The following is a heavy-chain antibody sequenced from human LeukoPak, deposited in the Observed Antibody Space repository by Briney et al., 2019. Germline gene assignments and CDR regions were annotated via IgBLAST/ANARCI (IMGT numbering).Heavy chain of an antibody. CDR2: INTNTGNP. CDR3: AREGVVYSGYDSNWFDP. CDR1: GYTFTSYA. V-gene: IGHV7-4-1*02. J-gene: IGHJ5*02. D-gene: IGHD5-12*01. Sequence: ASVKVSCKASGYTFTSYAMNWVRQAPGQGLEWMGWINTNTGNPTYAQGFTGRFVFSLDTSVSTAYLQISSLKAEDTAVYYCAREGVVYSGYDSNWFDPWGQGTLVTVSS.